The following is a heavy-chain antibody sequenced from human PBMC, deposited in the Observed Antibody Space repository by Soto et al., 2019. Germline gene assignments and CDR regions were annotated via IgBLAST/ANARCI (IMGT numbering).Heavy chain of an antibody. J-gene: IGHJ6*01. Sequence: VGSLRLSCASSGCTFSGYGMHCVRESPGTWLEWVAVISYDGSKYYADSVKGRFTISRDNSKNTLYLQINSLRPEDTAVYYCAKDFTPWFGDYFYSYYGMEVLGQGTTVTVSS. CDR1: GCTFSGYG. V-gene: IGHV3-30*18. CDR3: AKDFTPWFGDYFYSYYGMEV. CDR2: ISYDGSK. D-gene: IGHD4-17*01.